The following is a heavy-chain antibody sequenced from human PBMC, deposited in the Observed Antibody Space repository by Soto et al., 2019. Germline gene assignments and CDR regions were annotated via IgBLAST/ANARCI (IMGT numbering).Heavy chain of an antibody. Sequence: GGSLRLSCATSGLTFSNYAMSWVRQAPGGGLEWVSSMSGSSSTTYYADSVRGRFTISRDRSKNTLYLQMSSLRAEDTALYYCAKNPEREHPRVIDFCGQGTLVTVSS. D-gene: IGHD3-16*02. V-gene: IGHV3-23*01. CDR1: GLTFSNYA. J-gene: IGHJ4*02. CDR2: MSGSSSTT. CDR3: AKNPEREHPRVIDF.